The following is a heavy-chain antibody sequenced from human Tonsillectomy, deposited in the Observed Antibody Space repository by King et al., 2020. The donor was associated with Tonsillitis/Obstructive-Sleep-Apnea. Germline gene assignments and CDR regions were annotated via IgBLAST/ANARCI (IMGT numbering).Heavy chain of an antibody. D-gene: IGHD4-17*01. V-gene: IGHV1-3*01. J-gene: IGHJ3*02. CDR3: ARVCCGPSSEILRAFVI. CDR1: GYIFTIHA. Sequence: VQLLQSGAEVKKPGASVKFSCRASGYIFTIHAMRWVGQAPGQRLGWMGWINAGNGNTKYSQKVQGRGTITMGTSASTAYMELNSLRSEDTAVYYCARVCCGPSSEILRAFVIWGQGTMVTVSS. CDR2: INAGNGNT.